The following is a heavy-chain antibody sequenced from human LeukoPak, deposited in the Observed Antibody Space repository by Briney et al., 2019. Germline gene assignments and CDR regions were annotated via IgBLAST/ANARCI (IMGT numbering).Heavy chain of an antibody. CDR3: AKSGGSGSYYPDYFDY. J-gene: IGHJ4*02. CDR2: ISGSGGST. D-gene: IGHD3-10*01. V-gene: IGHV3-23*01. Sequence: GGSLRLSCAASGFTFSSYWMNWARQAPGKGLEWVSAISGSGGSTYYADSVKGRFTISRDNSKNTLYLQMNSLRAEDTAVYYCAKSGGSGSYYPDYFDYWGQGTLVTVSS. CDR1: GFTFSSYW.